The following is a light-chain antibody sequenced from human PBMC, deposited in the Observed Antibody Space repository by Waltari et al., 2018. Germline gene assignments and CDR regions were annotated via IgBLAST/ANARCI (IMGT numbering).Light chain of an antibody. CDR2: FGS. CDR1: QILLQGNGCPC. Sequence: QILLQGNGCPCLEWDLQKPVQSPQVLVYFGSNRASGGADRFSGSASGTDCTLKVSRVEAEDVGVYFCMQGLQMPFTFGQGTKLEI. J-gene: IGKJ2*01. CDR3: MQGLQMPFT. V-gene: IGKV2-28*01.